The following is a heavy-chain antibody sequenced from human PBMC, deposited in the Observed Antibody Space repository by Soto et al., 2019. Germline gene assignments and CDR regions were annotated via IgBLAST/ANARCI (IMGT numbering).Heavy chain of an antibody. V-gene: IGHV1-2*02. CDR2: INPNSGGT. J-gene: IGHJ6*02. CDR3: ARATGHYDFWSCYHSHYYYYGMDV. CDR1: GYTFTGYY. D-gene: IGHD3-3*01. Sequence: ASVEVSCKASGYTFTGYYMRWVRQAPGQGLEWMGWINPNSGGTNYAQKFQGRVTMTRDTSISTAYMELSRLRSDDTAVYYCARATGHYDFWSCYHSHYYYYGMDVWGQGTTVTVSS.